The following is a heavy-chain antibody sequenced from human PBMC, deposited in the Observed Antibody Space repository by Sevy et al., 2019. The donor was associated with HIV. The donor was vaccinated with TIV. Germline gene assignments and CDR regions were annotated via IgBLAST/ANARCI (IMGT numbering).Heavy chain of an antibody. CDR3: ARRFLVSCSGGCCYGTKDYGMDV. D-gene: IGHD2-15*01. J-gene: IGHJ6*02. V-gene: IGHV5-51*01. Sequence: GESLKISCKGSGYSFTSYWIGWVRQMPGKGLEWTGIIYPGDSDTRHSPSFQGQVTISADKSISTAYLQWSSLKASDTAMYYCARRFLVSCSGGCCYGTKDYGMDVWGQGTTVTVSS. CDR2: IYPGDSDT. CDR1: GYSFTSYW.